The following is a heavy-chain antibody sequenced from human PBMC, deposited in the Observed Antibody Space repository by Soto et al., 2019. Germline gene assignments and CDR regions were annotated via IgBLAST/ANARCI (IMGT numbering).Heavy chain of an antibody. J-gene: IGHJ4*02. V-gene: IGHV3-21*01. CDR1: GFTFSSYS. D-gene: IGHD6-13*01. CDR2: ISSSSAYI. Sequence: EMQLVESGGGLVKPGGSLRLSCAASGFTFSSYSMHWVRQAPGKGLEWVSSISSSSAYIYYADSLKGRFTVSRDNAKTSLYLQMNSLRAEDTAVYYCGRARGKQLSPFDYWGQGTLVTVSS. CDR3: GRARGKQLSPFDY.